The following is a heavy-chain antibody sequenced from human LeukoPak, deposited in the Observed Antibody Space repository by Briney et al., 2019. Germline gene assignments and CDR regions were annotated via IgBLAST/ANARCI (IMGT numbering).Heavy chain of an antibody. D-gene: IGHD6-13*01. V-gene: IGHV4-38-2*01. CDR3: ARLAAAGTYYMDV. Sequence: PSETLSLTCAVSGYSISSGYYWGWIRQPPGKGLEWIGSIYHSGSTYYNPSLKSRVTISVDTSKNQFSLELGSVTAADTAVYYCARLAAAGTYYMDVWGKGTTVTVSS. J-gene: IGHJ6*03. CDR2: IYHSGST. CDR1: GYSISSGYY.